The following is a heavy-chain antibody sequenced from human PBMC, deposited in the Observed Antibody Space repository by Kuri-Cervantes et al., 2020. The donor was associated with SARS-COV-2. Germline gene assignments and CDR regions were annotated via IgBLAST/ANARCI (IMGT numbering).Heavy chain of an antibody. CDR3: ASTSCSGGSCYSGYYYGMDV. CDR2: ISAYNGNT. Sequence: ASVKVSCKASGYTFTSYGISWVRQAPGQGLEWMGWISAYNGNTNYAQKFQGRVTITADKSTSTAYMELSSLRSEDTAVYYCASTSCSGGSCYSGYYYGMDVWGQGTTVTVSS. V-gene: IGHV1-18*04. J-gene: IGHJ6*02. CDR1: GYTFTSYG. D-gene: IGHD2-15*01.